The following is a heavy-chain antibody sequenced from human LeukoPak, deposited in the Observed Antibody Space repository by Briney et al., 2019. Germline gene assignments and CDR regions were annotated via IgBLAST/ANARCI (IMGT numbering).Heavy chain of an antibody. CDR2: INPSGGST. V-gene: IGHV1-46*01. CDR3: AREMALDIVVVPTGWFDP. CDR1: GYTFTGYY. Sequence: ASVKVSCKASGYTFTGYYMHWVRQAPGQGLEWMGIINPSGGSTSYAQKFQGRVTMTRDTSTSTVYMELSSLRSEDTAVYYCAREMALDIVVVPTGWFDPWGQGTLVTVSS. D-gene: IGHD2-15*01. J-gene: IGHJ5*02.